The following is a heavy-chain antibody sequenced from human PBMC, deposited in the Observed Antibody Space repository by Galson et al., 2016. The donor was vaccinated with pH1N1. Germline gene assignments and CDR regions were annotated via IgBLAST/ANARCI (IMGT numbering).Heavy chain of an antibody. J-gene: IGHJ4*02. CDR3: AHLYYYDTSGFYRYFDY. D-gene: IGHD3-22*01. Sequence: PALVKPTQTLTLTCIFSGFSITNRGEAVGWIRQPPGKALEWLALVYWDADKFYSRSLQSRLTITKDTSKNQVVLRMTNMDPVDTGTYYCAHLYYYDTSGFYRYFDYRGQGILVTVAS. V-gene: IGHV2-5*02. CDR2: VYWDADK. CDR1: GFSITNRGEA.